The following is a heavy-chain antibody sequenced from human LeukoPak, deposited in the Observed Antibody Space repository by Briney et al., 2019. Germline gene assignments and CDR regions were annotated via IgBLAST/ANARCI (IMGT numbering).Heavy chain of an antibody. Sequence: ASVKVSCKASGGTFSSYAISWVRQAPGQGLEWMGRIIPILGIANYAQKFQGRVTITADKSTSTAYMELSSLRSEDTAVYYCARDPPRQGEYYYGSGSYYNGLEDYWGQGTLVTVSS. CDR1: GGTFSSYA. CDR3: ARDPPRQGEYYYGSGSYYNGLEDY. V-gene: IGHV1-69*04. D-gene: IGHD3-10*01. CDR2: IIPILGIA. J-gene: IGHJ4*02.